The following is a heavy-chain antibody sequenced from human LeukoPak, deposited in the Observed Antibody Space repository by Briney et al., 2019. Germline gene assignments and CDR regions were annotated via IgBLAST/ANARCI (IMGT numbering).Heavy chain of an antibody. CDR1: GYTFTGYY. CDR3: ARDVGEDYVWGSYRFFDY. CDR2: INPNSGGT. V-gene: IGHV1-2*02. Sequence: ASVKVSCKASGYTFTGYYMHWVRQAPGQGLEWMGWINPNSGGTNYAQKFQGRVTMTRDTSISTAYMELSRLRSDDTAVYYCARDVGEDYVWGSYRFFDYWGQGALVTVSS. J-gene: IGHJ4*02. D-gene: IGHD3-16*02.